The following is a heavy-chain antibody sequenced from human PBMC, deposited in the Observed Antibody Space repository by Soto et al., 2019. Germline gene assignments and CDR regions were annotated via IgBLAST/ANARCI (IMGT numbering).Heavy chain of an antibody. CDR1: GFTFSDNL. CDR2: LHPETGNT. Sequence: VQSGAELKQPGASVNISCTASGFTFSDNLINWVRQVPGQGLEWMGRLHPETGNTRYSETSQGRVTISRHPSASIAYLELSGLENEDTARYVCARDIQSGGPRANDAFEVWGQGTMITVSS. J-gene: IGHJ3*01. V-gene: IGHV1-3*01. D-gene: IGHD6-25*01. CDR3: ARDIQSGGPRANDAFEV.